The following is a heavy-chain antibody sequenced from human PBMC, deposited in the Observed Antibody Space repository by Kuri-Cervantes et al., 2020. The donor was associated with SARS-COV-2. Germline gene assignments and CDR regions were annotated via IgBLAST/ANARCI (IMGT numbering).Heavy chain of an antibody. CDR2: INPNSGGT. D-gene: IGHD2-8*02. J-gene: IGHJ3*02. CDR1: GYTFTDYY. V-gene: IGHV1-2*04. CDR3: ASSTPFRRLVLNSQGGAFDI. Sequence: ASVKVSCKASGYTFTDYYMHWVRQAPGQGLEWMGWINPNSGGTNYAQKFQGWVTMTRDTSISTVYMELSRLRSEDTAVYYCASSTPFRRLVLNSQGGAFDIRGQGTMVTVSS.